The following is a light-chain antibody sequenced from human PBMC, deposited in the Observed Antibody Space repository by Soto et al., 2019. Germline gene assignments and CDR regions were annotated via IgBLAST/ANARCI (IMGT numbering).Light chain of an antibody. Sequence: QSALTQPASVSGSPGQSITISCTGTSSDVGGYNYVSWYQRHPGKAPKLMIYEVSNRPSGVSNRFSGSKSGNSASLTISGLQAEDEADYYCSSYTSSSTPCVFGTGTKVTVL. CDR1: SSDVGGYNY. J-gene: IGLJ1*01. CDR3: SSYTSSSTPCV. V-gene: IGLV2-14*01. CDR2: EVS.